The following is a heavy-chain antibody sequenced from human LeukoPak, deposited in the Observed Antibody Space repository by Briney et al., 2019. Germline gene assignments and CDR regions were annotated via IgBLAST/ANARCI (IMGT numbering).Heavy chain of an antibody. Sequence: GGSLRLSCAASGCTFSSYSMNWVRQAPGKGLEWVSSISSSSSYIYYADSVKGRFTISRDNAKNSLYLQMNSLRAEDTAVYYCARDGNGVTVYWGQGTLVTVSS. D-gene: IGHD5-18*01. V-gene: IGHV3-21*01. CDR1: GCTFSSYS. CDR3: ARDGNGVTVY. CDR2: ISSSSSYI. J-gene: IGHJ4*02.